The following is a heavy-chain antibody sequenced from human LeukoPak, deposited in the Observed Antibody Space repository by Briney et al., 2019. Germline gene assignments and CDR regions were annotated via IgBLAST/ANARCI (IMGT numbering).Heavy chain of an antibody. Sequence: PGGSLRLSCAASGFTFSSYSMNWVRQAPGKGLEWVSYISSSSSTIYYADSVKGRFTISRDNAKNSLYLQMNSLRAEDTAVYYCARGGGIQLWPCVDYWGQGTLVTVSS. CDR2: ISSSSSTI. CDR3: ARGGGIQLWPCVDY. CDR1: GFTFSSYS. D-gene: IGHD5-18*01. V-gene: IGHV3-48*01. J-gene: IGHJ4*02.